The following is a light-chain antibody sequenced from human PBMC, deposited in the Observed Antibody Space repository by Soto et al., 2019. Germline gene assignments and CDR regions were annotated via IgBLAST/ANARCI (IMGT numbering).Light chain of an antibody. J-gene: IGKJ5*01. CDR3: QQFGSSVT. CDR2: GAS. CDR1: QSVSSSY. Sequence: EIVLTQSPGTLSLSPGEGATLSCRASQSVSSSYIAWYQQRPGQTPSLLIYGASTRATGIPDRFSGSGSGTHFTLTISRLEPGDFAVYYCQQFGSSVTFGQGTRLEIK. V-gene: IGKV3-20*01.